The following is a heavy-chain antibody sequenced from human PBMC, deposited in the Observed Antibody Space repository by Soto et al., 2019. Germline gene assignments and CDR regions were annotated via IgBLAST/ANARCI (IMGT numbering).Heavy chain of an antibody. CDR3: AKDSGCVNNACAYDP. CDR2: ISRGSDYI. J-gene: IGHJ5*02. V-gene: IGHV3-21*01. CDR1: GFSFSDYT. D-gene: IGHD1-20*01. Sequence: EVHLVESGGGLVKPGGSLRLTCAGSGFSFSDYTMNWVRQAPGKGLEWVSSISRGSDYIFYADTVKGRFTISRDNARNSLYLQMSSLRAEYTAVYYCAKDSGCVNNACAYDPWGQGTLVSVSS.